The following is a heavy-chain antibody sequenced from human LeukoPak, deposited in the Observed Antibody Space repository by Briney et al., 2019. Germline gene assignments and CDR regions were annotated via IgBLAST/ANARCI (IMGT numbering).Heavy chain of an antibody. Sequence: GGSLRLSCAASGFTVSTDNMSWVRQVPGKGLEWVSVVYSGNDGTNYADSVRGRFTISRDDSKNMVYLQMNNLRLEDAAVYYCTKRSRGYYDYWGQGTLVTVSS. CDR3: TKRSRGYYDY. CDR2: VYSGNDGT. V-gene: IGHV3-66*02. D-gene: IGHD3-10*01. J-gene: IGHJ4*02. CDR1: GFTVSTDN.